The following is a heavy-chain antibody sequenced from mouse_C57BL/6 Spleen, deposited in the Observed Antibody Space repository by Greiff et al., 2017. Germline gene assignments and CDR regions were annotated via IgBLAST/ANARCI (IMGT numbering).Heavy chain of an antibody. CDR2: ISSGSSTI. D-gene: IGHD1-1*01. CDR3: ARSLTTVVDYAMDY. V-gene: IGHV5-17*01. CDR1: GFTFSDYG. Sequence: EVQLVESGGGLVKPGGSLKLSCAASGFTFSDYGMHWVRQAPEKGLEWVAYISSGSSTIYYADTVKGRFTIPRDNAENTLFLQLTSLRSEDTAMYYCARSLTTVVDYAMDYWGQGTSVTVSS. J-gene: IGHJ4*01.